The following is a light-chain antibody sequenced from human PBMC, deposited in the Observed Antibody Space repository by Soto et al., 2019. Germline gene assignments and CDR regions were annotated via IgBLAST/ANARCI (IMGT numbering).Light chain of an antibody. CDR3: QQYYGTPPIT. CDR2: WAT. V-gene: IGKV4-1*01. Sequence: DIVMTQSPDSLAVSLGERATINCKSSQSVLYSSNNKNYLAWYQQKPGQPPKLLIYWATTRESGVPDRFSGSGSGTDFTLTTSSLQAEDEAVYYCQQYYGTPPITFGQGTRLEIK. J-gene: IGKJ5*01. CDR1: QSVLYSSNNKNY.